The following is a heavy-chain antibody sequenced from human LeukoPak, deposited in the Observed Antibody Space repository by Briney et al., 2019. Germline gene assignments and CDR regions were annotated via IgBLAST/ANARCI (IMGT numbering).Heavy chain of an antibody. CDR3: AKGGYSSGWRNYFDY. Sequence: PGESLRLSCAASGFAFSTYSMNWVRQAPGKGLEWVSYISSSSSTIYYADSVKGRFTISRDNSKDTLYLQMNSLRAEDTAVYYCAKGGYSSGWRNYFDYWGQGTLVTVSS. V-gene: IGHV3-48*01. J-gene: IGHJ4*02. D-gene: IGHD6-19*01. CDR1: GFAFSTYS. CDR2: ISSSSSTI.